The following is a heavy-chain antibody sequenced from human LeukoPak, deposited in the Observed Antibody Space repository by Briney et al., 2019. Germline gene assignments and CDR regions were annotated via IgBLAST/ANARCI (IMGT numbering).Heavy chain of an antibody. J-gene: IGHJ4*02. V-gene: IGHV3-23*01. D-gene: IGHD6-13*01. CDR1: GLTFSTYA. CDR2: ISGNGGTT. Sequence: PGGSLRLSCAASGLTFSTYAMSWVRQAPGKGLEWVSTISGNGGTTYYADSVKGRFTISRDNSKYTLYLQMNSLRVEDTAVYYCAKPPPDSSSWLFDYWGQGTLVTVSS. CDR3: AKPPPDSSSWLFDY.